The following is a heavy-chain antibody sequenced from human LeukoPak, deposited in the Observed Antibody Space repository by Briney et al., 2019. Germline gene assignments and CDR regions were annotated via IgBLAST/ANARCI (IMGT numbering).Heavy chain of an antibody. Sequence: GSSVKVSCKASGGTFSSYAISWVRQAPGQGLELMGGIIPIFGTANYAQKFQGRVTITRNTSISTAYMELSSLRSEDTAVYHCARGPLQRGYDSSGYYPWGQGTLVTVSS. CDR1: GGTFSSYA. D-gene: IGHD3-22*01. J-gene: IGHJ5*02. CDR3: ARGPLQRGYDSSGYYP. CDR2: IIPIFGTA. V-gene: IGHV1-69*05.